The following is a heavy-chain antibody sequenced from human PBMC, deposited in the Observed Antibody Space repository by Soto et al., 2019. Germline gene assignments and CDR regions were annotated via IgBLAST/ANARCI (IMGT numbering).Heavy chain of an antibody. Sequence: QVQLVQSGAEVKKPGASVKVSCKASGYTFTSYYMHWVRQAPGQGLEWMGIINPSGGSTSYAQKFQGRVTMTRDTSTSTVYMELSSLRSEDTAVYYCARDQYDFWSGYYGPFDYWGQGTLVTVSS. D-gene: IGHD3-3*01. J-gene: IGHJ4*02. CDR2: INPSGGST. CDR1: GYTFTSYY. CDR3: ARDQYDFWSGYYGPFDY. V-gene: IGHV1-46*01.